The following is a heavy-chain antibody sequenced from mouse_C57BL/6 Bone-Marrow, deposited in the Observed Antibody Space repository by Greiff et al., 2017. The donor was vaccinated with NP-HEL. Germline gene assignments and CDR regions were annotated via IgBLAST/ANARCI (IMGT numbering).Heavy chain of an antibody. D-gene: IGHD1-1*01. Sequence: VQLKESGPELVKPGASVKISCKASGYSFTGYYMNWVKQSPEKSLEWIGEINPSTGGTTYNQKFKAKATLTVDNSSSTAYMQLKSLTSEDSAVYYCARKGLRWGYFDVWGTGTTVTVSS. CDR3: ARKGLRWGYFDV. J-gene: IGHJ1*03. CDR2: INPSTGGT. V-gene: IGHV1-42*01. CDR1: GYSFTGYY.